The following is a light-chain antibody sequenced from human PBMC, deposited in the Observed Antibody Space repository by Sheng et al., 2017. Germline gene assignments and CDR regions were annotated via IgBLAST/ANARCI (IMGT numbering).Light chain of an antibody. Sequence: DIQMTQSPSSLSASVGDRVTITCRASQSISSGLAWYQQKPGKAPNLLIYEAFSLESGVPARFSGSRSGTEFTLTITSLQPDDFATYYCQQYAVFPPYTFGQGTNLEMK. CDR1: QSISSG. J-gene: IGKJ2*01. CDR3: QQYAVFPPYT. V-gene: IGKV1-5*03. CDR2: EAF.